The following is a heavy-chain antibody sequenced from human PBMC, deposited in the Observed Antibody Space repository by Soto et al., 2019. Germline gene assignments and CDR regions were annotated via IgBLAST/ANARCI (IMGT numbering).Heavy chain of an antibody. D-gene: IGHD2-15*01. Sequence: PSETLSLTCTVSGYSVSSRSYFWGWIRQPPGKGLEWIGTIYYNGSTYYNPSLKSRVTLSVDTSKNRFSLKLTSVTASDTALYYCARQRVIPGTPTNGFDPWGQGTLVTVSS. CDR2: IYYNGST. V-gene: IGHV4-39*01. CDR1: GYSVSSRSYF. J-gene: IGHJ5*02. CDR3: ARQRVIPGTPTNGFDP.